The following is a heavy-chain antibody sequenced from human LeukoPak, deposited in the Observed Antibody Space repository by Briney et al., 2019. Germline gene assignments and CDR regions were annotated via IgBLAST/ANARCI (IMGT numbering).Heavy chain of an antibody. V-gene: IGHV1-8*01. CDR1: GYTFTSYD. J-gene: IGHJ4*02. CDR2: MNPNSGNT. D-gene: IGHD6-13*01. Sequence: ASVKVSCKASGYTFTSYDINWVRQATGQGLEWLGWMNPNSGNTGYAQKFQGRVTMTIDTSTSTAYMELSSLTSEDTAVYYCARVGAARQQLVQIFDYWGQGTLVTVSS. CDR3: ARVGAARQQLVQIFDY.